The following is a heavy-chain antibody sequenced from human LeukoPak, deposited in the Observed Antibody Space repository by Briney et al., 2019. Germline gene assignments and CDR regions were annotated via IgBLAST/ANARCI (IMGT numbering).Heavy chain of an antibody. Sequence: GGSLRLSCAASGFTFSSYAMHWVRQAPGKGLEWVAVISYDGSNKYYADSVKGRFTISRDNSKNTLYLQMNSLRAEDTAVYYCARVQSIAALQNWFDPWGQGTLVTVSS. CDR3: ARVQSIAALQNWFDP. V-gene: IGHV3-30-3*01. D-gene: IGHD6-6*01. CDR2: ISYDGSNK. CDR1: GFTFSSYA. J-gene: IGHJ5*02.